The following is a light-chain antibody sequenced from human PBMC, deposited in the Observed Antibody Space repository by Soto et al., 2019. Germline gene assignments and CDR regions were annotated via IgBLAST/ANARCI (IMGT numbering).Light chain of an antibody. CDR3: MQGTHWPWT. CDR2: EVF. J-gene: IGKJ1*01. CDR1: QSLIHSDGSTY. V-gene: IGKV2-30*02. Sequence: DVVLTQSPLSLPVTLGQPASISCRSSQSLIHSDGSTYLSWFQQRPGQSPRRLIYEVFDRDSGVPDRFSGSGSGTDFTLKISRVEAEDVGVYYCMQGTHWPWTFGEGTKVEIK.